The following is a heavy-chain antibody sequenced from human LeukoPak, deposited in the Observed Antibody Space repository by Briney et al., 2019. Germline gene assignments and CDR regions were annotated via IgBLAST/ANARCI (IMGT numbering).Heavy chain of an antibody. J-gene: IGHJ3*02. CDR3: AKAKGGTTGDVFDI. Sequence: PGRSLKLXCAASGFSFSSYGMHWVRQAPGKGLEWVAVVWYDGSNQYYADSVKGRFTISRDNSKNILYLQMNSLRAEDTAVYYCAKAKGGTTGDVFDIWGQGTMVTVFS. CDR2: VWYDGSNQ. D-gene: IGHD1-1*01. CDR1: GFSFSSYG. V-gene: IGHV3-33*06.